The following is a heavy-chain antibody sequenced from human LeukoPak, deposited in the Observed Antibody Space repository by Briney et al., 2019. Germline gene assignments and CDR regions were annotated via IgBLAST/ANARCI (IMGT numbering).Heavy chain of an antibody. CDR2: INHSGST. D-gene: IGHD3-3*01. J-gene: IGHJ4*02. V-gene: IGHV4-34*01. Sequence: SETLSLTCAVYGGSFSGYYWSWIRQPPGKGLEWIGEINHSGSTNYNPSLKSRVTISADTSKNQFSLKLSSVTAADTAVYYCARVPRFWSGYPYYFDYWGQGTLVTVSS. CDR3: ARVPRFWSGYPYYFDY. CDR1: GGSFSGYY.